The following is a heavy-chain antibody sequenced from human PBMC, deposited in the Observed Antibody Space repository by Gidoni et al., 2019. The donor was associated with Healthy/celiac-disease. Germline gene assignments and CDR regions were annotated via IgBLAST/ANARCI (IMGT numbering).Heavy chain of an antibody. Sequence: ESGPGLVKPSGTLSLTCAVSGGSISRSNWWSWVRQPPGKGLEWIGESYHSGSTNYNPSLKSRVTISVDKSKNQFSLKLSSVTAADTAVYYCARNPQQLVPGWFDPWGQGTLVTVSS. J-gene: IGHJ5*02. V-gene: IGHV4-4*02. D-gene: IGHD6-13*01. CDR1: GGSISRSNW. CDR2: SYHSGST. CDR3: ARNPQQLVPGWFDP.